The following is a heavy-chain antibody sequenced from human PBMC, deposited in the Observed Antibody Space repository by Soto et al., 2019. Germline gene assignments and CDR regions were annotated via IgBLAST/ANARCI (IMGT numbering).Heavy chain of an antibody. CDR1: GGSISSYY. J-gene: IGHJ3*02. Sequence: QVQLQESGPGLVKPSETLSLTCTVSGGSISSYYWSWIRQPPGKGLEWIGYIYYSGSTNYNPSLKSRVTISVDTSKNQFSLKLSSVTAADTAVYYCARRYCSGGSCYSGVYDNWGQGTMVTVSS. CDR3: ARRYCSGGSCYSGVYDN. CDR2: IYYSGST. V-gene: IGHV4-59*08. D-gene: IGHD2-15*01.